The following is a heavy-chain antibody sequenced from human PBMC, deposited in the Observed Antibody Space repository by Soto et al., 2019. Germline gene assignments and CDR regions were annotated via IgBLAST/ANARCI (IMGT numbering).Heavy chain of an antibody. Sequence: QVQLVESGGGVVQPGRSLRLSCAASGFTFRTYGMHWVRQAPGKGLEWVAVISYDGSNKYYADSVKGRFTISRDNSKNTLCLQMNSLRAEDTAVYYWAKARLLWFSELLSAPTRTGDGIDVWGQGTTVTVSS. V-gene: IGHV3-30*18. CDR2: ISYDGSNK. D-gene: IGHD3-10*01. CDR3: AKARLLWFSELLSAPTRTGDGIDV. J-gene: IGHJ6*02. CDR1: GFTFRTYG.